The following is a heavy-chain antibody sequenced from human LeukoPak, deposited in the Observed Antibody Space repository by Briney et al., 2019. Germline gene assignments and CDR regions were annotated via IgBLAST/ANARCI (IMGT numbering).Heavy chain of an antibody. CDR2: INHSGST. Sequence: SETLSLTCAVYGGSFSGYYWSWIRQPPGKGLEWIGEINHSGSTNYNPSLKSRVTISVDTSKNQFSLKLSSVTAADTAVYYCARDGYSGSYYYYMDVWGKGTTVTVSS. D-gene: IGHD1-26*01. CDR1: GGSFSGYY. V-gene: IGHV4-34*01. J-gene: IGHJ6*03. CDR3: ARDGYSGSYYYYMDV.